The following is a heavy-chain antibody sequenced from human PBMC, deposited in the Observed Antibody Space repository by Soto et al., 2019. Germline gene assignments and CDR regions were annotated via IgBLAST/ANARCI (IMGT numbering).Heavy chain of an antibody. CDR2: IRSRAYGGTT. V-gene: IGHV3-49*04. D-gene: IGHD3-22*01. J-gene: IGHJ4*02. Sequence: QPGGSLRLSCTASGFTFGDHAMSWVRQAPGKGLEYIGFIRSRAYGGTTEYAASVKDRFTISRDDSKSIAYLQMNSLNTEDTAVYYCARDRSSGPGLIADYWGQGSLVTVSS. CDR3: ARDRSSGPGLIADY. CDR1: GFTFGDHA.